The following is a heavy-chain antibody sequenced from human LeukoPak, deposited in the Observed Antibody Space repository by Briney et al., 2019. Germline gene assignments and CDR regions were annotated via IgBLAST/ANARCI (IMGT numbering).Heavy chain of an antibody. D-gene: IGHD2-8*01. CDR3: ARADDCTNGVCDAFDI. CDR2: IYHSGST. J-gene: IGHJ3*02. CDR1: GGSISSGGYS. Sequence: SETLSLTCAVSGGSISSGGYSWSWIRQPPGKGLEWIGYIYHSGSTYYNPSLKSRVTISVDRSKNQFSLKLSSVTAADTAVYYCARADDCTNGVCDAFDIWGQGTMVTVSS. V-gene: IGHV4-30-2*01.